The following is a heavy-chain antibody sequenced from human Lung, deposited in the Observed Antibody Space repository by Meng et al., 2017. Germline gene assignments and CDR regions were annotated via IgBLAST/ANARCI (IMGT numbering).Heavy chain of an antibody. J-gene: IGHJ4*02. CDR1: GGSISSSNW. CDR3: ARGLGEAVVPRTMFDY. CDR2: IYHSGGT. V-gene: IGHV4-4*02. D-gene: IGHD2-2*01. Sequence: QGQLTESGPGLVKPSGTLSLTWGVSGGSISSSNWWSWVRQPPGKGLEWIGEIYHSGGTKYNPSLKSRVTISVDKSKNQFSLKLSSVTAADTAVYYCARGLGEAVVPRTMFDYWGQGTLVTVSS.